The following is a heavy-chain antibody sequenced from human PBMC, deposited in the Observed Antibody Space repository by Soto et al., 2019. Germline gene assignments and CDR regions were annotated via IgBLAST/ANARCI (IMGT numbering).Heavy chain of an antibody. CDR3: ARERSSGDFDYYYFMDV. CDR1: GGPFSSYT. Sequence: QVQLLQSEAEVKKPGSSVKVSCKAYGGPFSSYTISWVRQAPGQGLEWMGRIIPILGIDNYAQKLQCRVMFTADKSTSTDYKQMRSLRLEDTAVYYRARERSSGDFDYYYFMDVWCKGTTVTVAS. CDR2: IIPILGID. J-gene: IGHJ6*03. D-gene: IGHD4-17*01. V-gene: IGHV1-69*08.